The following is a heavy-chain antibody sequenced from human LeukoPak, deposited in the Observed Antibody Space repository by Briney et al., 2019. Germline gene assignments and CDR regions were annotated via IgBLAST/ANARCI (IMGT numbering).Heavy chain of an antibody. D-gene: IGHD2-2*01. Sequence: GASVKVSCKASGYTFTSYYMHWVRQAPGQGLEWMGIINPSGGSTSYAQKFQGRVTMTRDTSTSTVSMELSSLRSEDTAVYYCASGPPDLLGYCSSTSCYLDYWGQGTLVTVSS. CDR3: ASGPPDLLGYCSSTSCYLDY. V-gene: IGHV1-46*01. CDR2: INPSGGST. CDR1: GYTFTSYY. J-gene: IGHJ4*02.